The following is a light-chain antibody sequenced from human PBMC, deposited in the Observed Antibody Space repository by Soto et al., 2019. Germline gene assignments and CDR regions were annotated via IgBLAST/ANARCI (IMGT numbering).Light chain of an antibody. CDR1: SDDIGGYDY. Sequence: QSVLPQTPSASGSPGQSVTISCTGSSDDIGGYDYVSWYQHHPGRTPKLIIYEVNKRPSGVPDRFSGSKSGNTASLTVSGLQAEDGADYYCSSYAVKKNFVLLGSGTKVTV. CDR2: EVN. J-gene: IGLJ1*01. CDR3: SSYAVKKNFVL. V-gene: IGLV2-8*01.